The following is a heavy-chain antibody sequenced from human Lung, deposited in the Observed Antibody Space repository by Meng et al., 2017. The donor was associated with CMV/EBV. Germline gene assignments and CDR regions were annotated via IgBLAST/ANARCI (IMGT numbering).Heavy chain of an antibody. J-gene: IGHJ6*02. CDR1: GFTFSSYG. V-gene: IGHV3-33*06. CDR2: IWNDGSIK. Sequence: GESLKISCAASGFTFSSYGMHWVRQAPGKGLEWVAVIWNDGSIKYYADSVKGRFTISRDNSKSTLYLQMYSLRADDTAVYHCAKAQFGRYFDGRDGMDVWGQGTTVTVSS. CDR3: AKAQFGRYFDGRDGMDV. D-gene: IGHD3-9*01.